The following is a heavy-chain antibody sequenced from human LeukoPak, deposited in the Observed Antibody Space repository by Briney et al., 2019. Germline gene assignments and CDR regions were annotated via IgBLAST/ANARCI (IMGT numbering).Heavy chain of an antibody. CDR3: ARDVPYYYDSSGYYSPFDC. Sequence: GGSLRLSCAASGFTFSSYAMSWVRQAPGKGLEWVSAVSGRADRTYYADSVKGRFTISRDNSKNTVDLLMNSLRAEDTAIYYCARDVPYYYDSSGYYSPFDCWGQGTLVTVSS. V-gene: IGHV3-23*01. CDR1: GFTFSSYA. J-gene: IGHJ4*02. D-gene: IGHD3-22*01. CDR2: VSGRADRT.